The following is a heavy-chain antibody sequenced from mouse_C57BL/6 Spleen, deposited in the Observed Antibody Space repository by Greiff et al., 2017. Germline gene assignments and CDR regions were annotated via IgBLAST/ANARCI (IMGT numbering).Heavy chain of an antibody. D-gene: IGHD1-1*01. J-gene: IGHJ3*01. Sequence: LVESGAELMKPGASVKLSCKATGYTFTGYWIEWVKQRPGHGLEWIGEILPGSGSTNYNEKFKGKATFTADTSSNTAYMQLSRLTTEDSAIYYCARALYYGSSGGFAYWGQGTLVTVSA. CDR3: ARALYYGSSGGFAY. CDR1: GYTFTGYW. CDR2: ILPGSGST. V-gene: IGHV1-9*01.